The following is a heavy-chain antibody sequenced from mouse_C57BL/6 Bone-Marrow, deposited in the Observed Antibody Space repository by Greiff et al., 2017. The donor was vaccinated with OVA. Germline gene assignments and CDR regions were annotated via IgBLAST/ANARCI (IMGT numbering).Heavy chain of an antibody. Sequence: EVQLQQSGPVLVKPGASVKMSCKASGYTFTDYYMNWVKQSHGKSLEWIGVINPYNGGTSYNQKFKGKATLTVDKSSSTAYMELNSLTSADSAVYYCASLYCSSFYYAMDYWGQGTSVTVSS. CDR2: INPYNGGT. CDR3: ASLYCSSFYYAMDY. CDR1: GYTFTDYY. D-gene: IGHD1-1*01. V-gene: IGHV1-19*01. J-gene: IGHJ4*01.